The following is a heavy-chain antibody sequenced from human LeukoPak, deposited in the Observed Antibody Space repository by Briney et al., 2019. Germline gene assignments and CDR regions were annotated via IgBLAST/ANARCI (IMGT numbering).Heavy chain of an antibody. Sequence: GGSLRLSCAASGFTFSTYNMNWVRQAPRKGLGWVSSITSSSSYIYYADSVKGRFTISRDNAKNSLYLQMHSLRAEDTAVYSCARDPYSGSDEAYYYYYMDVWGKGTTVTISS. V-gene: IGHV3-21*01. D-gene: IGHD1-26*01. CDR3: ARDPYSGSDEAYYYYYMDV. CDR2: ITSSSSYI. CDR1: GFTFSTYN. J-gene: IGHJ6*03.